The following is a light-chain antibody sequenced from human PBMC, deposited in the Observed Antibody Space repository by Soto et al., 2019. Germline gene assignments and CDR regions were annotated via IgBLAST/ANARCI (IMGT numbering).Light chain of an antibody. CDR2: GAS. V-gene: IGKV3-20*01. CDR1: QSVYNSY. J-gene: IGKJ2*01. CDR3: QQYGSSPGT. Sequence: EIVLTQSPGTLSLSPGERATLSCRASQSVYNSYLTWYQQKPGQAPRLLIYGASSRATGIPDRFSGGGSGTDFTLIISRLEHEDSAVYYCQQYGSSPGTFGQGTKLEIK.